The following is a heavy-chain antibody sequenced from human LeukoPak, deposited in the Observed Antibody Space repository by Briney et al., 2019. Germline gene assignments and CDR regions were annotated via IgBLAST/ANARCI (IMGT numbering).Heavy chain of an antibody. CDR3: ADRSSWYFPYY. J-gene: IGHJ4*02. D-gene: IGHD6-13*01. CDR1: GFTFSSYA. V-gene: IGHV3-23*01. CDR2: ISGSGGST. Sequence: GGSLRLSCAASGFTFSSYAMSWVRQAPGKGLEWASAISGSGGSTYYADSVKGRFTISRDNSKNTLYLQMNSLRAEDTAVYYCADRSSWYFPYYWDQGTLVTVSS.